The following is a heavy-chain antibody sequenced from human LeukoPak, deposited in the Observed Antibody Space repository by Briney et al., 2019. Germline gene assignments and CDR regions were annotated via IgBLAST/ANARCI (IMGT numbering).Heavy chain of an antibody. CDR1: GYTFTSYG. CDR2: ISAYNGNT. V-gene: IGHV1-18*01. D-gene: IGHD3-10*01. CDR3: ARDFALWFGEAYYGMDV. J-gene: IGHJ6*02. Sequence: GASVKVSCKASGYTFTSYGIIWVRQAPGQGLEWMGWISAYNGNTNYAQKLQGRVTMTTDTSTSTAYMELRSLRSDDTAVYYCARDFALWFGEAYYGMDVWGQGTTVTVSS.